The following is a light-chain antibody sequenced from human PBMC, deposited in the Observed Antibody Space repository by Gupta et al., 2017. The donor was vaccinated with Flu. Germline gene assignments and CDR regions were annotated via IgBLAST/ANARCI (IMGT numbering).Light chain of an antibody. J-gene: IGLJ2*01. V-gene: IGLV2-8*01. CDR3: SSEAGSNNLVV. CDR1: SSDVGGYNY. Sequence: ALTPPPSASGSPGQSVTISCTGTSSDVGGYNYVSWYQQHPGKAPKLMIYEVSKRPSGVPDRFSGSKSGNTASLTVSGLQAEDEADYYCSSEAGSNNLVVFGGGTKLTVL. CDR2: EVS.